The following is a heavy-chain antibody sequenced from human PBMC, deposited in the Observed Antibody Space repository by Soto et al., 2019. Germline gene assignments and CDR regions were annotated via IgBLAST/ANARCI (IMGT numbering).Heavy chain of an antibody. CDR3: ERQNNFCTNGASYRGEFDY. CDR2: IYPGDSDT. D-gene: IGHD2-8*01. CDR1: GYSFTNYW. Sequence: EVQLVQSGAEVKKPGESLKIACKGSGYSFTNYWIVWMRQMPGKGLEWMGIIYPGDSDTRYSPSFQGQVTMSSDTSIRTAYQQWRRLKASDTAMYYCERQNNFCTNGASYRGEFDYWGQGALVTVSS. J-gene: IGHJ4*02. V-gene: IGHV5-51*01.